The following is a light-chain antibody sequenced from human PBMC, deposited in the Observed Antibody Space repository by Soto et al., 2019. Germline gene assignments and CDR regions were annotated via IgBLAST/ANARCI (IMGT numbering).Light chain of an antibody. CDR3: QSYDTSLGGSKV. CDR1: SSNIGAGYL. J-gene: IGLJ2*01. V-gene: IGLV1-40*01. Sequence: QSVLTQPPSVSGAPGQRVTISCSGSSSNIGAGYLVHWYQQVPGTAPKLLIYDNTNRPSGVPDRFSGSKSGTSASLAITGLQAEDEADCFCQSYDTSLGGSKVFGGGTKVTVL. CDR2: DNT.